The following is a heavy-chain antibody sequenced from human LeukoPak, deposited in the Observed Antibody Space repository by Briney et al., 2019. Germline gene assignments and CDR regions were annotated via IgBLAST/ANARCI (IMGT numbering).Heavy chain of an antibody. CDR2: IYPGDSDT. D-gene: IGHD6-19*01. CDR1: GHTFTNTW. V-gene: IGHV5-51*01. CDR3: ARRNSGNFPFDY. J-gene: IGHJ4*02. Sequence: GESLQISCKGTGHTFTNTWIAWVRQMPGKGLEWMGIIYPGDSDTIYSPSFQGQVTISVDKSISTAYLQWSSLKASDTAMYYCARRNSGNFPFDYWGQGTLVTVSS.